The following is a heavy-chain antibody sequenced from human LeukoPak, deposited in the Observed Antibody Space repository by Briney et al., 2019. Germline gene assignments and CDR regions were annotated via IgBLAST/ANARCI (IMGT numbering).Heavy chain of an antibody. CDR1: GFTFSSYA. Sequence: QPGGSLRLSCAASGFTFSSYAMSWARQAPGKGLEWVSAISGSGGNTYYADSVKGRFTISRDNSKNTLYLQMNSLRAEDTAVYYCAKTGSSLYYYYYYMDVWGKGTTVTVSS. CDR2: ISGSGGNT. J-gene: IGHJ6*03. CDR3: AKTGSSLYYYYYYMDV. V-gene: IGHV3-23*01.